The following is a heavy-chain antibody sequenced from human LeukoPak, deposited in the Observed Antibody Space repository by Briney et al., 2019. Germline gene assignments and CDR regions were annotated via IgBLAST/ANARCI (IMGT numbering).Heavy chain of an antibody. CDR3: AKGVSGYSYGAAEYFQH. CDR2: ISGSGGST. CDR1: GFTFSSYA. V-gene: IGHV3-23*01. D-gene: IGHD5-18*01. J-gene: IGHJ1*01. Sequence: GGSLRLSCAASGFTFSSYAMSWVRQAPGKGLEWVSAISGSGGSTYYADSVKGRFTISRDNSKNTLYLQMNSLRAEDTAVYYCAKGVSGYSYGAAEYFQHWGQGTLVTVSS.